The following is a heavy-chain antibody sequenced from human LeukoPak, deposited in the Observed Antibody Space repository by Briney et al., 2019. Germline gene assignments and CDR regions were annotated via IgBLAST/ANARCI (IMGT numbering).Heavy chain of an antibody. Sequence: GSLSLSFAASGFTFSSYAMHWVRQAPGKGLEWVAVISYDGSNKYYADSVKGRFTISRDNSKNTLYLQMNSLRAEDTAVYYCARDPTIFGVVIIYYFDYWGQGTLVTVSS. CDR1: GFTFSSYA. CDR3: ARDPTIFGVVIIYYFDY. J-gene: IGHJ4*02. CDR2: ISYDGSNK. D-gene: IGHD3-3*01. V-gene: IGHV3-30*01.